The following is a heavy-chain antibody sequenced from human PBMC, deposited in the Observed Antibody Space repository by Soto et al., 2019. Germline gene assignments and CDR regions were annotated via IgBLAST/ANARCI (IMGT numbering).Heavy chain of an antibody. CDR3: ARLEWFAELYFDY. CDR2: ISYSGST. D-gene: IGHD3-3*01. CDR1: GVSVSSASYY. V-gene: IGHV4-61*01. Sequence: SETLSLTCAVSGVSVSSASYYWSCFRQPPGRGLEWIGYISYSGSTNYNPSLTSRITISLDTSKNQFSLKLSSVTTADTAVYYCARLEWFAELYFDYWGQGSLVTVSS. J-gene: IGHJ4*02.